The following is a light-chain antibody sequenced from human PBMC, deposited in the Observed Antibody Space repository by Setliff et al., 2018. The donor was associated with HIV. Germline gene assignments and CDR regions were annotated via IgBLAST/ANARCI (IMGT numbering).Light chain of an antibody. CDR2: DVS. Sequence: QSALTQPASVSGSPGQSITISCTGTSSDVGGYNYVSWYQQYPGKAPKLMIYDVSKRPSGVSNRFSGSKSGNTASLTISGLQAEDEADYHCGSYTSSSTLVFGGGTKVTVL. J-gene: IGLJ2*01. V-gene: IGLV2-14*03. CDR3: GSYTSSSTLV. CDR1: SSDVGGYNY.